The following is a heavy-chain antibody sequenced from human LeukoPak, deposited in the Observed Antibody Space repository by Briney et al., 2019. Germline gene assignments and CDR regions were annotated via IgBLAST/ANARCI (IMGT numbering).Heavy chain of an antibody. J-gene: IGHJ5*02. CDR2: IYYSGTT. D-gene: IGHD4-17*01. V-gene: IGHV4-59*12. CDR1: GGSISSNY. Sequence: PSETLSLTCTVSGGSISSNYWSWIRQPPGKGLEWIGYIYYSGTTNYNPSLKSRVTISVDTSKNQFSLKLSSVTAADTAVYYCARVYGSWFDPWGQGTLVTVSS. CDR3: ARVYGSWFDP.